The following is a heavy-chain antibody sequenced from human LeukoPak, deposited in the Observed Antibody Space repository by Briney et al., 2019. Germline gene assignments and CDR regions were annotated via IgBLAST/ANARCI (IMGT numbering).Heavy chain of an antibody. V-gene: IGHV1-69*02. J-gene: IGHJ5*02. CDR2: IIPILGIA. Sequence: GASVKVSCTASGGTFSSYTISWVRHAPGQGLEWMGRIIPILGIANYAQKFQGRVTITADKSTSTAYMELSSLRSEDTAVYYCARGYCSGGSCYSFDPWGQGTLVTVSS. CDR3: ARGYCSGGSCYSFDP. D-gene: IGHD2-15*01. CDR1: GGTFSSYT.